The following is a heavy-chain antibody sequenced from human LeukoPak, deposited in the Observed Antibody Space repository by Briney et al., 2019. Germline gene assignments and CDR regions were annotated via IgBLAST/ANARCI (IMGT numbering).Heavy chain of an antibody. Sequence: SETLSLTCTVSGGSISSYYWSWIRQPAGKGLEWIGRIYTSGSTNYNPSLKSRVTMSVDTSKNQFSLKLSSVTAADTAVYYCARDKWSQLWSPHAFDIWGQGTMVTVSS. V-gene: IGHV4-4*07. D-gene: IGHD5-18*01. CDR2: IYTSGST. CDR1: GGSISSYY. J-gene: IGHJ3*02. CDR3: ARDKWSQLWSPHAFDI.